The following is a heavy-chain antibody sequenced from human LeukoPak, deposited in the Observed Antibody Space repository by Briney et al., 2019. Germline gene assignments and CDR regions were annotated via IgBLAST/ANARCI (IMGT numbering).Heavy chain of an antibody. CDR3: ARPVCGGDCYPYDY. V-gene: IGHV3-74*01. J-gene: IGHJ4*02. CDR2: INSDGRST. CDR1: GFTFSSYW. D-gene: IGHD2-21*02. Sequence: GGSLRLSCAASGFTFSSYWMHWVRQAPGKGLVWVSRINSDGRSTSYADSVKGRFTISRDNAKNTLYLQMNSLRDEDTAMYYCARPVCGGDCYPYDYWGQGTLVTVSS.